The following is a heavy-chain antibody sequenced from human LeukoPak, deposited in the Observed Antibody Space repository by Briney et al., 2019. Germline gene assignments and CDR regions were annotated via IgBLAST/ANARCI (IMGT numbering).Heavy chain of an antibody. D-gene: IGHD2-2*03. V-gene: IGHV3-9*01. CDR1: GFTFDDYA. CDR3: AKAGVGYCSSTSCPDYYYYGMDV. CDR2: ISWNSGGI. Sequence: PGGSLRLSCAASGFTFDDYAMHWVRQAPGKGLEWVSGISWNSGGIGYADSVKGRFTISRDNAKNSLYLQMNSLRAEDTALYYCAKAGVGYCSSTSCPDYYYYGMDVWGQGTTVTVSS. J-gene: IGHJ6*02.